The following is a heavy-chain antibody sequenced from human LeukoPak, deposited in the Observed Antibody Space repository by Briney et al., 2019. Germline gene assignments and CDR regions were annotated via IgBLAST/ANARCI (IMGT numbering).Heavy chain of an antibody. CDR3: AKDLDTAMAN. Sequence: PGGSLRLSCAAPGFTFSNYAMHWVRQAPGKGLDWVAIISSDKNNKSYADSVKGRFTISRDNSKNTLYLQMNSLRAEDTAVYYCAKDLDTAMANWGQGTLVTVSS. J-gene: IGHJ4*02. V-gene: IGHV3-30-3*01. D-gene: IGHD5-18*01. CDR1: GFTFSNYA. CDR2: ISSDKNNK.